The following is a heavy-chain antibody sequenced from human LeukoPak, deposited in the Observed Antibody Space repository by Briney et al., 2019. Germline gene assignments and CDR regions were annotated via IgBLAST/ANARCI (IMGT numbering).Heavy chain of an antibody. J-gene: IGHJ5*02. CDR1: GYTFTDYY. D-gene: IGHD2-2*01. CDR3: TREARVGNWFDP. CDR2: INPDNGGT. Sequence: ASVKVSCRASGYTFTDYYILWVRQAPGQGLEWMGWINPDNGGTNYAQKFQGRVTMTRDTSIRTVYMDLSRLRSDDTAVFYCTREARVGNWFDPWGQGTQVTVSS. V-gene: IGHV1-2*02.